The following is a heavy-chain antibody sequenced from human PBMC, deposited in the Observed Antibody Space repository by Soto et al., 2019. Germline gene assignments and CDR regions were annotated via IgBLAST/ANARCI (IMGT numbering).Heavy chain of an antibody. Sequence: EVQLLESGGGLVQPGGSLRLSCAASGLTSGPYGMTWVRQAPGRGLEWVSTISGSGFSTHYAESVQGRFTISRDNSKNTVHLKMSSLRVENTAVYYCAKDPTPRDFLFIHYFDSWGQGSLVTVSS. D-gene: IGHD3-10*02. V-gene: IGHV3-23*01. CDR3: AKDPTPRDFLFIHYFDS. CDR2: ISGSGFST. J-gene: IGHJ4*02. CDR1: GLTSGPYG.